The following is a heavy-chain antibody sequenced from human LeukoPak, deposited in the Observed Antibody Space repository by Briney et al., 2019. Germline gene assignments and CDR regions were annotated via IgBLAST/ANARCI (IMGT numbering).Heavy chain of an antibody. CDR2: ISSSGSTI. J-gene: IGHJ3*02. CDR3: ARSRATYAFDI. CDR1: VFTFSGYS. V-gene: IGHV3-48*01. D-gene: IGHD5-12*01. Sequence: PGGSLRLSCTASVFTFSGYSMNWVRQAPGKGLEWVSYISSSGSTIYYADSVKGQFTISRDNAMNSLYLQMNSLRAEDTAVYYCARSRATYAFDIWGQGTMVTVSS.